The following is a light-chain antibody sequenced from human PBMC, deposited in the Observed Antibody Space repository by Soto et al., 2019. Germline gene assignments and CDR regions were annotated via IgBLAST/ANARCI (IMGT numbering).Light chain of an antibody. CDR2: GAS. V-gene: IGKV3-20*01. J-gene: IGKJ1*01. Sequence: EIVLTQSPGTLSLSPGERATLSCRASQSVSSSYLAWYQQKPGQAPRLLIYGASSRATGIPDRFSGSGSGTDFTLTISLLEPEDFAVYYCQQYGSSPPWTFGQGTKVEIK. CDR3: QQYGSSPPWT. CDR1: QSVSSSY.